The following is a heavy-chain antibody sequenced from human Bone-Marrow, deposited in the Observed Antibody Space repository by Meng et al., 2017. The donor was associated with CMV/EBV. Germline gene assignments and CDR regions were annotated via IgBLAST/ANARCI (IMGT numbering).Heavy chain of an antibody. Sequence: SCAASGSTFSSYWMHWVRQAPGKGLVWVSRINSDGSSTSYADSVKGRFTISRDNAKNTLYLQMNSLRAEDTAVYYCAREGGYGGFDPWGQGTLVTVSS. V-gene: IGHV3-74*01. J-gene: IGHJ5*02. D-gene: IGHD6-13*01. CDR1: GSTFSSYW. CDR3: AREGGYGGFDP. CDR2: INSDGSST.